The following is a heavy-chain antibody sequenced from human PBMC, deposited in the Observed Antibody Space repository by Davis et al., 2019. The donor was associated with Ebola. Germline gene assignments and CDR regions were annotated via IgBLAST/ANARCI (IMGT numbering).Heavy chain of an antibody. CDR3: ANNRYGHGMDV. Sequence: PGGSLRLSCAASGFTLSGYTMNWVRQAPGMGLEWVSAISSSSYYIYYADSVKGRFTISRDNAKNSVSLQMNSLRAEDTAVYYCANNRYGHGMDVWGQGTTATVSS. V-gene: IGHV3-21*01. CDR1: GFTLSGYT. CDR2: ISSSSYYI. D-gene: IGHD3-16*01. J-gene: IGHJ6*02.